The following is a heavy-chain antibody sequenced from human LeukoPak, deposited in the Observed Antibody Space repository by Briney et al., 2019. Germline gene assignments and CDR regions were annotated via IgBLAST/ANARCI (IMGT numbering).Heavy chain of an antibody. CDR2: INPNSGGT. CDR3: ARADTDYGGNSYFDY. Sequence: GASVKVSCKASGYTFTSYGISWVRQAPGQGLEWMGWINPNSGGTNYAQKFQGRVTMTRDTSISTAYMELSRLRSDDTAVYYCARADTDYGGNSYFDYWGQGTLVTVSS. J-gene: IGHJ4*02. D-gene: IGHD4-23*01. CDR1: GYTFTSYG. V-gene: IGHV1-2*02.